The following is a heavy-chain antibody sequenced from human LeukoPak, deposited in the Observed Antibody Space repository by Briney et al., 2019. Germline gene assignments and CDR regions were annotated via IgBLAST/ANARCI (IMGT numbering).Heavy chain of an antibody. CDR3: AREFGYAYGSGDY. CDR2: IKSDRTNT. V-gene: IGHV3-74*01. D-gene: IGHD5-18*01. Sequence: GGSLRLSCAASGFTFSNYCVHWVREAPGEGVVWVSRIKSDRTNTTYADSVKGRVTISRDNAKNTLYLQMNSLRAEDTAVYYCAREFGYAYGSGDYWGQGTLLIVSS. CDR1: GFTFSNYC. J-gene: IGHJ4*02.